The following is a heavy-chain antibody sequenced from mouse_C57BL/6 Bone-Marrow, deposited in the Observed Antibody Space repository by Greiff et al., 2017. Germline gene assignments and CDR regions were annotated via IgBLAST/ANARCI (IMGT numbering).Heavy chain of an antibody. J-gene: IGHJ4*01. CDR1: VYTFTSYW. CDR3: ARRPNYYAMDY. CDR2: IYPGSGST. V-gene: IGHV1-55*01. Sequence: QVQLQQPGAELVKPGASVKMSCKASVYTFTSYWITWVKQRPGQGLAWIGDIYPGSGSTNYNEKFKSKATLTVDTSSSTAYMQLSSLTSEDSAVYYCARRPNYYAMDYWGQGTSVTVSS.